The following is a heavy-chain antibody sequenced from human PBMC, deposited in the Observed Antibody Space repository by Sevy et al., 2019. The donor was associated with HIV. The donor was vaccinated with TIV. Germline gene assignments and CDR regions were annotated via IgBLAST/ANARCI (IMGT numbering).Heavy chain of an antibody. D-gene: IGHD3-10*01. CDR1: GGSISSGGYS. Sequence: SETLSLTCAVSGGSISSGGYSWSWIRQPPGKGLEWIGYIYHSGSTYYNPSLKSRVTISVDRSKNQFSLKLGSVTAADTAVYYCARGYGSGSYFDYWGQGTLVTVSS. J-gene: IGHJ4*02. CDR2: IYHSGST. V-gene: IGHV4-30-2*01. CDR3: ARGYGSGSYFDY.